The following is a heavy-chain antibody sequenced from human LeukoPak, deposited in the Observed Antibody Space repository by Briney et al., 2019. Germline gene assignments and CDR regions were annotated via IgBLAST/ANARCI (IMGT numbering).Heavy chain of an antibody. J-gene: IGHJ4*02. D-gene: IGHD4-17*01. CDR1: GFTFSSYG. CDR2: ISYDGSNK. CDR3: AKAMTTVTTPSTADDY. V-gene: IGHV3-30*18. Sequence: PGGSLRLSCAASGFTFSSYGMHWVRQAPGKGLEWVAVISYDGSNKYYADSVKGRFTISRDNSKNTLYLQMNSLRAEDTAVYYCAKAMTTVTTPSTADDYWGQGTLVTVSS.